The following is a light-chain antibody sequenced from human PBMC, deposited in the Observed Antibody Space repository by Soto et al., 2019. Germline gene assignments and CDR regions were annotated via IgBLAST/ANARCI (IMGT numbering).Light chain of an antibody. Sequence: EIVLTQSPGTLSLSPGDRVTLSCRASQSVSSNYLAWYQQKPGQAPRLLIYATSARATGIPDRFSGSGSGTDFTLTISRLEPEDFAVYYCQQYASSPLTLGGGAKVEIK. CDR3: QQYASSPLT. J-gene: IGKJ4*01. V-gene: IGKV3-20*01. CDR2: ATS. CDR1: QSVSSNY.